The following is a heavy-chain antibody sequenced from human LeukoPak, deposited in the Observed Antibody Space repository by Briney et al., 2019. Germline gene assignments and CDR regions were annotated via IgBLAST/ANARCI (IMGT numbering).Heavy chain of an antibody. D-gene: IGHD1-26*01. Sequence: PGGSLRLSCAASGFTFSSYEMNWVRQAPGKGLEWVSYISSSGSTIYYAYSVKGRFTISRDNAKNSLYLQMNSLRAEDTAVYYCARDYDVSGSYGGWGQGTLVTVSS. V-gene: IGHV3-48*03. CDR3: ARDYDVSGSYGG. CDR1: GFTFSSYE. CDR2: ISSSGSTI. J-gene: IGHJ4*02.